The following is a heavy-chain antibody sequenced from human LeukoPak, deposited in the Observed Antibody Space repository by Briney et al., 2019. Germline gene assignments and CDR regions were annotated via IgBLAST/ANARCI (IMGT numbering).Heavy chain of an antibody. CDR2: IYYSGST. CDR1: GGSISSYY. J-gene: IGHJ4*02. Sequence: SETLSLTCTVSGGSISSYYWSWLRQPPGKGLEWIGYIYYSGSTNYNPSLKSRVTISVDTSKNQFSLKLSSVTAADTAVYCCARVPYYYDSSGYYYFDYWGQRTLVTVSS. D-gene: IGHD3-22*01. V-gene: IGHV4-59*01. CDR3: ARVPYYYDSSGYYYFDY.